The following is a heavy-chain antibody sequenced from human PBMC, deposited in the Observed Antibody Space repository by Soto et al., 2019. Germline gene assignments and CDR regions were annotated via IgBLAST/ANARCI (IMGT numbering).Heavy chain of an antibody. CDR3: ARLQFGEGFDS. CDR1: GASISSGGYS. V-gene: IGHV4-30-2*01. D-gene: IGHD3-10*01. J-gene: IGHJ4*02. Sequence: PSETLSLTCAASGASISSGGYSWSWIRQPPGKGLEWIGYIYKSGGTAYNPSLKSRVTISVDRSNNQFSLKLTSVTAADTAVYYCARLQFGEGFDSWGQGTLVTVSS. CDR2: IYKSGGT.